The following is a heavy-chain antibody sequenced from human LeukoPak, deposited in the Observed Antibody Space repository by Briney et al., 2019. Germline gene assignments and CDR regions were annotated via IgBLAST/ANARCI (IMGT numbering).Heavy chain of an antibody. J-gene: IGHJ4*02. CDR2: ISSSSSYI. CDR1: GFTFSSYS. Sequence: GGSLRLSCAASGFTFSSYSMNWVRQAPGKGLEWVSSISSSSSYIYYADSVKGRFTISRDNAKNSLYLQMNSLRAEDAAVYYCARVLPPRPLDYWGQGTLVTVSS. CDR3: ARVLPPRPLDY. V-gene: IGHV3-21*01. D-gene: IGHD3-10*01.